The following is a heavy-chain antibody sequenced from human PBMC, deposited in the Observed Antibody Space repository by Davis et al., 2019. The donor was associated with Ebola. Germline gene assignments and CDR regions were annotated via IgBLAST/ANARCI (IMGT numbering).Heavy chain of an antibody. CDR3: ARDPGIAVAGSYYFDY. D-gene: IGHD6-19*01. V-gene: IGHV3-33*08. J-gene: IGHJ4*02. CDR2: IWYDGSNK. Sequence: GESLKISCAASGFTFSSYGMHWVRQAPGKGLEWVAVIWYDGSNKYYADSVKGRFTISRDNAKNSLYLQMNSLRAEDTAVYYCARDPGIAVAGSYYFDYWGQGTLVTVSS. CDR1: GFTFSSYG.